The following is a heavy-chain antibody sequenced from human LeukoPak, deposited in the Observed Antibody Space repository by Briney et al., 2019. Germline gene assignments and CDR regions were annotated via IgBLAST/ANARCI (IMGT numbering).Heavy chain of an antibody. CDR3: ARGLWFGDLSHFDC. Sequence: TPSETLSLTCTVSGGSISSYYWSWIRQPPGKGLEWIGYIYYSGSTNYNPSLKSRVTISVDTSKNQFSLKLSSVTAADTAVHYCARGLWFGDLSHFDCWGQGTLVTVSS. J-gene: IGHJ4*02. D-gene: IGHD3-10*01. CDR1: GGSISSYY. CDR2: IYYSGST. V-gene: IGHV4-59*01.